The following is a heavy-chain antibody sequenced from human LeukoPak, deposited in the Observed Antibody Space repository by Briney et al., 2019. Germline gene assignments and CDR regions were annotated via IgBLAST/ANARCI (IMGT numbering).Heavy chain of an antibody. Sequence: GGSLRLSCVESGFTLRMYGMHWVCQAPGKGLQWLAFIRYGESEQYYLDSVKGRFTISRDNSKNTVYLQLNSLRSEDTAMYYCVKEGFDPWGQGTLVTVSS. J-gene: IGHJ5*02. CDR2: IRYGESEQ. CDR3: VKEGFDP. V-gene: IGHV3-30*02. CDR1: GFTLRMYG.